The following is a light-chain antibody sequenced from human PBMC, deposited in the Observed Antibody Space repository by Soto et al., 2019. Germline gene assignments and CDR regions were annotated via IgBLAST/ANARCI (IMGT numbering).Light chain of an antibody. CDR1: QSVSSW. CDR2: DVS. Sequence: DIQMTQSPSTLSASVGDRVTITCRASQSVSSWLAWYQQKPGKAPKLLIFDVSSLESGVPPRFSGSGSGSEYTLTISSLQPDDFATYYCQQYNASPFTFGQGTNLEIK. V-gene: IGKV1-5*01. CDR3: QQYNASPFT. J-gene: IGKJ2*01.